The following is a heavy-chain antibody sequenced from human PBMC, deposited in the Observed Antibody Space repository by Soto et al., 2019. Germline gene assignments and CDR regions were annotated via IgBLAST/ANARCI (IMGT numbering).Heavy chain of an antibody. D-gene: IGHD2-15*01. CDR1: GGTFSSYT. J-gene: IGHJ2*01. CDR3: AIDRRVVSPTFTNALRYFDL. Sequence: QVQLVQSGAEVKKPGSSVKVSCKASGGTFSSYTISWVRQAPGQGLEWMGRIIPILGIANYAQKFQGRVTITADKSTSTAYMELSCLRSEYTAVYYCAIDRRVVSPTFTNALRYFDLWGRGTLVTVSS. V-gene: IGHV1-69*08. CDR2: IIPILGIA.